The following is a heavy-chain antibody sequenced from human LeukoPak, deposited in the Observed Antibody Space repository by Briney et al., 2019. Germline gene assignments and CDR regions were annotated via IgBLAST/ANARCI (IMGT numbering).Heavy chain of an antibody. CDR1: GGSFSGYY. V-gene: IGHV4-34*01. J-gene: IGHJ3*02. Sequence: PSETLSLTCAVYGGSFSGYYWSWIRQPPGKGLEWIGEINHSGSTNYNPSLKSRVTISVDTSKNQFSLKLSSVTAADTAVYYCARGSPWGYGDYDTASRAFDIWGQVTMVTVSS. D-gene: IGHD4-17*01. CDR2: INHSGST. CDR3: ARGSPWGYGDYDTASRAFDI.